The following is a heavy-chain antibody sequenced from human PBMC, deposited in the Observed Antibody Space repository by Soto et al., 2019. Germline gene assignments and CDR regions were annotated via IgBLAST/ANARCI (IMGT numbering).Heavy chain of an antibody. D-gene: IGHD3-10*01. V-gene: IGHV3-48*03. CDR3: ARDRVVLWFGELLYPHGMDV. CDR1: GFTFSSYE. J-gene: IGHJ6*02. Sequence: SGGSLRLSCAASGFTFSSYEMNWVRQAPGKGLEWVSYISSSGSTIYYADSVRGRFTISRDNAKNSLYLQMNSLRAEDTAVYYCARDRVVLWFGELLYPHGMDVWGQGTTVTVSS. CDR2: ISSSGSTI.